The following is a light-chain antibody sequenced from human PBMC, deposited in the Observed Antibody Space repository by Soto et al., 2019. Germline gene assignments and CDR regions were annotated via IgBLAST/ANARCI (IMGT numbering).Light chain of an antibody. CDR3: CSYAGSSTYV. J-gene: IGLJ1*01. V-gene: IGLV2-23*01. CDR1: SSDVGSYNL. CDR2: EGS. Sequence: QSVLTQPASVSGSPGQSITISCTGTSSDVGSYNLVSWYQQHPGKAPKLMIYEGSKRPSGVSNRFSGSKSGNTASLTIPGLQAEDEADYYCCSYAGSSTYVFGTGTKVTV.